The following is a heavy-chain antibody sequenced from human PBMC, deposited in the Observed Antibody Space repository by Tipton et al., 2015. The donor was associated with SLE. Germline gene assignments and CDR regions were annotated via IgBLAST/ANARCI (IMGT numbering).Heavy chain of an antibody. J-gene: IGHJ5*02. Sequence: TLSLTCAVYGGSLSGHNWRWSWVRQAPGQGLEWIGETSNRGVSDFNPSLKSRLTLSLDISKSQFTWKLNSLTAADTAVYYCARRRAATGLFSERGWLDPWGQGTLVTVSS. CDR1: GGSLSGHN. V-gene: IGHV4-34*01. CDR3: ARRRAATGLFSERGWLDP. CDR2: TSNRGVS. D-gene: IGHD6-25*01.